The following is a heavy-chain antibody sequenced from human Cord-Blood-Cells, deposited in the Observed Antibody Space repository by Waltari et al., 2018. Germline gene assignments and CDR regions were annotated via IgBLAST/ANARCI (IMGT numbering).Heavy chain of an antibody. V-gene: IGHV1-3*01. J-gene: IGHJ6*02. CDR1: GYTFTSYA. Sequence: QVKLVQSGAEAKKPGASVTVSCKASGYTFTSYAMHWLRQAPGQSLEWMGWINAGNGNTKYSQKFQGRVTITRDTSASTAYMELSSLRSEDTAVYYCARDPLITMIEAGYYYGMDVWGQGTTVTVSS. D-gene: IGHD3-22*01. CDR3: ARDPLITMIEAGYYYGMDV. CDR2: INAGNGNT.